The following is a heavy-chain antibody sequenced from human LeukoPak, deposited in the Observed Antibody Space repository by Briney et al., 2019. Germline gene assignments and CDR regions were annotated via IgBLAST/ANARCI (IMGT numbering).Heavy chain of an antibody. CDR2: FSARDDKT. CDR1: GYTLTSYG. D-gene: IGHD2-2*01. J-gene: IGHJ3*02. CDR3: ARAPHYCISTSCYPTGDGFDI. V-gene: IGHV1-18*01. Sequence: ASVKVSCKASGYTLTSYGISWVRQAPGQGLEWMGWFSARDDKTNCAQSLQGRVTMTTETSTNTAYMELRSLTSDDTAVYYCARAPHYCISTSCYPTGDGFDIWGQGTMVTVSS.